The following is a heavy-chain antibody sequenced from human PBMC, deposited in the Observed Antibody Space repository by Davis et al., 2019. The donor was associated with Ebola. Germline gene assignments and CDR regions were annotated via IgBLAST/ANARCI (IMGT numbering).Heavy chain of an antibody. V-gene: IGHV4-34*01. Sequence: MPSETLSLTCTVSGGSISGYYWSWIRQPPGKGLEWIGEINHSGSTNYNPSLKSRVTISVDTSKNQFSLKLSSVTAADTAIYYCAKREGYGQVDYWGQGTLVTVSS. CDR1: GGSISGYY. CDR2: INHSGST. J-gene: IGHJ4*02. CDR3: AKREGYGQVDY. D-gene: IGHD5-18*01.